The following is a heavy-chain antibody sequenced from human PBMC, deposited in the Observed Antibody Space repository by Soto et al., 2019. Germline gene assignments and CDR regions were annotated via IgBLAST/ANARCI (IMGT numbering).Heavy chain of an antibody. CDR2: ISHSGTT. Sequence: PSETLSLTCAVSGDSISSNNWWTWVRQSPEKGLQWIGEISHSGTTKYSPSLDGRASISMDKSANQFSLELTSVTAADTAIYYCAKDPIGANPLEHWGQGVLVTVSS. CDR1: GDSISSNNW. CDR3: AKDPIGANPLEH. D-gene: IGHD2-15*01. J-gene: IGHJ1*01. V-gene: IGHV4-4*02.